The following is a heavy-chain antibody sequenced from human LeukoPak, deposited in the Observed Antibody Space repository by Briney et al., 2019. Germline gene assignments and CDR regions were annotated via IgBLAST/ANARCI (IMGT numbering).Heavy chain of an antibody. V-gene: IGHV4-39*07. Sequence: SETLSLTCSVSGGSISSSSYYWGWIRQPPGKGLEWIGSVHDTGSTFYNPSLKSRVTISLDTSKNQFSLKLSSLTAADTAVYYCARGVLGHCSSTSCPKHYYFDYWGQGTLVTVSS. CDR3: ARGVLGHCSSTSCPKHYYFDY. J-gene: IGHJ4*02. CDR2: VHDTGST. CDR1: GGSISSSSYY. D-gene: IGHD2-2*01.